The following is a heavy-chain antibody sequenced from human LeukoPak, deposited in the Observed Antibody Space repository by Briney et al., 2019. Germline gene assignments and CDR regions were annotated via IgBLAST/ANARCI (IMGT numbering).Heavy chain of an antibody. CDR3: TRGSIAYYYMDV. J-gene: IGHJ6*03. CDR2: IYYSGST. CDR1: GGSISSYY. Sequence: SETLSLTCTVSGGSISSYYWSWIRQPPGKGLEWIGYIYYSGSTNYNPSLKSRVTISVDTSKNQFSLRLSSVTAADTAVYYCTRGSIAYYYMDVWGKGTTVTISS. D-gene: IGHD3-22*01. V-gene: IGHV4-59*01.